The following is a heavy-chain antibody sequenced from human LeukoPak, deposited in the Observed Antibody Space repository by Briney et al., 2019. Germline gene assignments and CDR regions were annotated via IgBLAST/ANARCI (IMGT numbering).Heavy chain of an antibody. CDR3: AREYSSSWYYFDY. J-gene: IGHJ4*02. Sequence: ASVKVSCKASEYTFTGYNMHWVRQAPGQGLEWMGWINPNSGDTNYAQRFQGRVTMTRDTSISTAYVELSTLKSDDTAVYYCAREYSSSWYYFDYWGQGTLVTVSS. D-gene: IGHD6-13*01. CDR2: INPNSGDT. V-gene: IGHV1-2*02. CDR1: EYTFTGYN.